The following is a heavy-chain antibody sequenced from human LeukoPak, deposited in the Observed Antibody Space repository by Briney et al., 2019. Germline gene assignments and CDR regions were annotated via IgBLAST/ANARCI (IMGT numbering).Heavy chain of an antibody. CDR3: ARDRRRLRGMNGDGDAFDI. V-gene: IGHV3-53*01. CDR1: GFSVRSNY. D-gene: IGHD1-1*01. CDR2: IYSDGSI. Sequence: GGSLRPSCAASGFSVRSNYISWVRQAPGKGLEWVSMIYSDGSIFHADSVKGRFTMSRDNSRNTLDLQMNSLRVEDTAVYFCARDRRRLRGMNGDGDAFDIWGQGTMVTVSS. J-gene: IGHJ3*02.